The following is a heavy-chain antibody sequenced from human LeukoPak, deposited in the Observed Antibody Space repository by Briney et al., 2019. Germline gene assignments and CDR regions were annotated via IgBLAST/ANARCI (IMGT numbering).Heavy chain of an antibody. J-gene: IGHJ4*02. D-gene: IGHD5-12*01. V-gene: IGHV3-13*01. CDR1: GFTFSSYD. Sequence: QSGGSLRLSCAASGFTFSSYDMHWVRQSTGKGLEWVSAIGTAGDTYYPGSVKGRFTISRENAKNSLYLQMNSLRAGDTAVYYCARVRDGYNDYWGQGTLVTVSS. CDR2: IGTAGDT. CDR3: ARVRDGYNDY.